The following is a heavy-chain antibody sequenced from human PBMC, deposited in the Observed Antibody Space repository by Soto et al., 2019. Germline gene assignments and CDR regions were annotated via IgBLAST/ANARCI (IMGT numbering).Heavy chain of an antibody. CDR1: GGSISSYD. CDR3: ARVLQDGSGSYSYYYGMDV. V-gene: IGHV4-59*01. CDR2: IYYGGST. J-gene: IGHJ6*02. Sequence: WETLSLTCTVSGGSISSYDWSWIRQPPGKGLEWIGYIYYGGSTNYNPSLKSRVTISVDTSKNQFSLKLSSVTAADTAVYYCARVLQDGSGSYSYYYGMDVWGQGTTVTVSS. D-gene: IGHD1-26*01.